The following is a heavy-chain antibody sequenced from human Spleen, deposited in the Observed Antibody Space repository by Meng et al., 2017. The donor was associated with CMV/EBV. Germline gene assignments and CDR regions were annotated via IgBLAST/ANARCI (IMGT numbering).Heavy chain of an antibody. CDR2: IYYSGGT. CDR1: GGSFNSSHYY. J-gene: IGHJ5*02. CDR3: ARHFYDFWSGPRFDP. Sequence: SETLSLTCTVSGGSFNSSHYYWGWIRQPPGKGLEWTGSIYYSGGTYYNPALKSRVTIFVDTSKKQFSLKVRSVTAADTAVYYCARHFYDFWSGPRFDPWGQGTLVTVSS. V-gene: IGHV4-39*01. D-gene: IGHD3-3*01.